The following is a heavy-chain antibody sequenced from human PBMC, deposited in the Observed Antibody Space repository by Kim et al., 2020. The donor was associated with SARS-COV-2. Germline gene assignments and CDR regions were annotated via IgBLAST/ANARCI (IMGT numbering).Heavy chain of an antibody. Sequence: ASVKVSCKASGYTFNSYGISWVRQAPGQGLEWMGWISAYNGNTNYAQKIQGRVTITTDTSTSTAYMELRSLRSDDTAVYYCARDEEYCSGGSCRVAPYYYYGMDVWGQGTTVTVSS. CDR3: ARDEEYCSGGSCRVAPYYYYGMDV. J-gene: IGHJ6*02. D-gene: IGHD2-15*01. V-gene: IGHV1-18*01. CDR1: GYTFNSYG. CDR2: ISAYNGNT.